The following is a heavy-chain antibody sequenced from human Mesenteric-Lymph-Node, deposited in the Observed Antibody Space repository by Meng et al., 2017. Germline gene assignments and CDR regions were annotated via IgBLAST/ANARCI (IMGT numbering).Heavy chain of an antibody. Sequence: ASVKVSCKASGYTFTSYDINWVRQATGQGLEWMGWTSTYEDKTNYAQKFQDRLSMTTDTSTSTAYMELRSLRSDDTAFYYCTRDWDGVNDYFDPWGQGTLVTVSS. V-gene: IGHV1-18*01. D-gene: IGHD4-23*01. CDR1: GYTFTSYD. CDR2: TSTYEDKT. CDR3: TRDWDGVNDYFDP. J-gene: IGHJ5*01.